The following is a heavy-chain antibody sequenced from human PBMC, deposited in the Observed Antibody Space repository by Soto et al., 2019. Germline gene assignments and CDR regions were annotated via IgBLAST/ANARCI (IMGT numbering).Heavy chain of an antibody. V-gene: IGHV4-61*08. D-gene: IGHD5-12*01. CDR3: ARRIVSTEPFDY. Sequence: SETLSLTCAVSGGSISSGGYYWSWIRQPPGKGLEWIGFVYYTGIARYNPSLKSRVTISVDTSKNQFSLKLTSVTAADTAIYYCARRIVSTEPFDYWGQGTLVTVSS. J-gene: IGHJ4*02. CDR1: GGSISSGGYY. CDR2: VYYTGIA.